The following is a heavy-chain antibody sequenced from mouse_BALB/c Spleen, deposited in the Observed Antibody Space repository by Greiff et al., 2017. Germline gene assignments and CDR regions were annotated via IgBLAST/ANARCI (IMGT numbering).Heavy chain of an antibody. J-gene: IGHJ4*01. CDR2: ISSGGST. V-gene: IGHV5-6-5*01. CDR3: ARGPHYYGPYYAMDY. D-gene: IGHD1-2*01. Sequence: EVMLVESGGGLVKPGGSLKLSCAASGFTFSSYAMSWVRQTPEKRLEWVASISSGGSTYYPDSVKGRFTISRDNARNILYLQMSSLRSEDTAMYYCARGPHYYGPYYAMDYWGQGTSVTVSS. CDR1: GFTFSSYA.